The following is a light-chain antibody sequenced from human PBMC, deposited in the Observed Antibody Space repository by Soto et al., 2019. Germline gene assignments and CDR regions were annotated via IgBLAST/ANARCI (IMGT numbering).Light chain of an antibody. CDR1: QSIRIY. J-gene: IGKJ1*01. CDR3: QQSHSTPPT. Sequence: DLQLTQSPSSLSASVGDRVTITCRASQSIRIYLNWYQQKPGKAPKFLIHAASSLQSGVPSRFSGSGSGTDFTLTISSLQPEDFATYFCQQSHSTPPTFGQGTKVEIK. V-gene: IGKV1-39*01. CDR2: AAS.